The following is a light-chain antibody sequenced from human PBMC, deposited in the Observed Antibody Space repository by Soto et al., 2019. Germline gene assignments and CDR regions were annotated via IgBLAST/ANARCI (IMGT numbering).Light chain of an antibody. J-gene: IGKJ4*02. CDR3: NPYDRWSPFT. CDR2: DAS. Sequence: DIVLTQSPVTLSMSPGERSTLSCRASQRLNRRVAWYQHKPGQAPRLLISDASIRATGIPARFSGSGSGTEFTLIIISRQSEDFAVYYCNPYDRWSPFTCGGGTKVEIK. CDR1: QRLNRR. V-gene: IGKV3-15*01.